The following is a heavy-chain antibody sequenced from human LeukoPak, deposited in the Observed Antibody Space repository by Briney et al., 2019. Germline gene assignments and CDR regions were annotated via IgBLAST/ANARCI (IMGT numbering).Heavy chain of an antibody. Sequence: SETLSLTCAVYGGSFSGYYWSWIRQPPGKGLEWIGEINHSGSTNYNPSLKSRVTISVDTSKNQFSLKLSSVTAADTAVYYCARESSPYYYDSSGYPELGHFDYWGQGTLVTVSS. D-gene: IGHD3-22*01. V-gene: IGHV4-34*01. J-gene: IGHJ4*02. CDR1: GGSFSGYY. CDR2: INHSGST. CDR3: ARESSPYYYDSSGYPELGHFDY.